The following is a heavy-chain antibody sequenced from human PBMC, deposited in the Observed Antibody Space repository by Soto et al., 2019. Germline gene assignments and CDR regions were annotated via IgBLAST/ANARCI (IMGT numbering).Heavy chain of an antibody. V-gene: IGHV1-69*05. D-gene: IGHD1-1*01. CDR1: GCTFSSYA. CDR3: SRVMTGVRYFHYWYFDL. Sequence: QVQLVQSGAEVKKPGSSVKVYCKASGCTFSSYAISWVRQAPGQGLEWMGGIIPMFGTTNYAQKFQGRVTITTAESTSKSYMELNRRRSEDTAVYYCSRVMTGVRYFHYWYFDLWGRGTLVTVSS. J-gene: IGHJ2*01. CDR2: IIPMFGTT.